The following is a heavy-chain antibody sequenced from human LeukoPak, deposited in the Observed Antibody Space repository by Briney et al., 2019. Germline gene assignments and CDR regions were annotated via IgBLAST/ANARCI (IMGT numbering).Heavy chain of an antibody. CDR3: ARERGWTHYFDY. CDR2: ISSRSSSI. CDR1: GYTFNSYV. D-gene: IGHD5-18*01. Sequence: GGSLRLSCAASGYTFNSYVMNWVRQAPGKGLEWVSSISSRSSSISYAGAVRGRFTISRGSANLYLHMSSLRVDDTGVYYCARERGWTHYFDYWGQGTLVTVSS. V-gene: IGHV3-21*01. J-gene: IGHJ4*02.